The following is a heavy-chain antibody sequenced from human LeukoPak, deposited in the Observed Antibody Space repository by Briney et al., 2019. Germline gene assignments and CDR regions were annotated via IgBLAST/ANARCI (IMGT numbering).Heavy chain of an antibody. CDR2: ISGSGGST. Sequence: GGSLRLSCAASGFTFSSYAMSWVRQAPGKGLEWVSAISGSGGSTYYADSVKGRFTISRDNAKNSLYLQMNSLRAEDTAVYYCARAEHCSRTSCSDAFDIWGQGTVVTVSS. V-gene: IGHV3-23*01. CDR1: GFTFSSYA. D-gene: IGHD2-2*01. CDR3: ARAEHCSRTSCSDAFDI. J-gene: IGHJ3*02.